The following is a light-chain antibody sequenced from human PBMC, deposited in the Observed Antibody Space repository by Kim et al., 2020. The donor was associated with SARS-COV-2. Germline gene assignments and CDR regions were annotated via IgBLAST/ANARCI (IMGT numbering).Light chain of an antibody. V-gene: IGKV3-20*01. CDR1: QYVSESR. CDR2: AAS. CDR3: QQYVESPPLT. J-gene: IGKJ4*01. Sequence: ENVLTQSPGTLSLSPGERATLSCRASQYVSESRLAWYQQKPGRAPRLLIYAASSRATGIPDRFSGRGSGTDFTLTISRLEPEDFAVYYCQQYVESPPLTFGRGTKVDIK.